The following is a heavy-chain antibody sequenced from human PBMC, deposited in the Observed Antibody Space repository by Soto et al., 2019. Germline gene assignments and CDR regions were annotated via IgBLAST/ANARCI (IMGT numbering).Heavy chain of an antibody. CDR3: ARKLWFGESYWYFDL. V-gene: IGHV3-53*01. D-gene: IGHD3-10*01. CDR1: GFTVSSNY. J-gene: IGHJ2*01. Sequence: EVQLVESGGGLIQPGGSLRLSCAASGFTVSSNYMSWVRQAPGKGLEWVSVIYSGGSTYYADSVKGRFTISRDNSKTTLYHQMTSLRAEDTAVYYCARKLWFGESYWYFDLWGRGTLVTVSS. CDR2: IYSGGST.